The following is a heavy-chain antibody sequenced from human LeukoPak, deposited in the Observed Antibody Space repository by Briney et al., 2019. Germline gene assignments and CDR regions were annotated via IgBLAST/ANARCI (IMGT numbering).Heavy chain of an antibody. D-gene: IGHD4-17*01. Sequence: GGSLRLSCAASGFTFRSYGMHWVRQAPGKGLEWVAFISYDGSNKYYADSVKGRFTISRDYSKNTLYLQMNSLRAEDTAVYYCARRPTVTTPLTAWGQGTLVTVSS. V-gene: IGHV3-30*03. CDR2: ISYDGSNK. J-gene: IGHJ5*02. CDR3: ARRPTVTTPLTA. CDR1: GFTFRSYG.